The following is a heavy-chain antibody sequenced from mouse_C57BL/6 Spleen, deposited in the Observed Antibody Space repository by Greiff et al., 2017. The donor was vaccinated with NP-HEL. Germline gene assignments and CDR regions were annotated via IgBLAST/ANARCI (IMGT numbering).Heavy chain of an antibody. V-gene: IGHV3-1*01. Sequence: VQLKESGPGMVKPSQSLSLTCTVTGYSITSGYDWHWIRHFPGNKLEWMGYISYSGSTNYNPSLKSRISITHDTSKNHFFLKLNSVTTEDTATYYCARDSDGSFAYWGQGTLVTVSA. CDR2: ISYSGST. CDR1: GYSITSGYD. CDR3: ARDSDGSFAY. D-gene: IGHD2-3*01. J-gene: IGHJ3*01.